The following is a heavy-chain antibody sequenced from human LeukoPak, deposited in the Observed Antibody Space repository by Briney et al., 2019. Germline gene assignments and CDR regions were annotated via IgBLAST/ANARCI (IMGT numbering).Heavy chain of an antibody. V-gene: IGHV1-69*01. J-gene: IGHJ4*02. Sequence: SVKVSFKASGGPFSSYAISWVRQAPGQGLEWMGGIIPIFGTANYAQKFQGRVTITADESTSTAYMELSSLRSEDTAVYYCASQWTVTTSRFDYWGQGTLVTVSS. CDR3: ASQWTVTTSRFDY. D-gene: IGHD4-17*01. CDR2: IIPIFGTA. CDR1: GGPFSSYA.